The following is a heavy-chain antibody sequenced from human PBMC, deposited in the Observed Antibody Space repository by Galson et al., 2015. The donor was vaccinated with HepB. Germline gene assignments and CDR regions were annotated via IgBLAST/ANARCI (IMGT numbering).Heavy chain of an antibody. J-gene: IGHJ4*02. CDR3: ARARSGDY. D-gene: IGHD6-19*01. V-gene: IGHV4-34*01. CDR1: GGSFSGYY. CDR2: INHSGST. Sequence: LSLTCAVYGGSFSGYYWSWIRQPPGKGLGWIGEINHSGSTNYNPSLKSRVTISVDTSKNQFSLKLSSVTAADTAVYYCARARSGDYWGQGTLVTVSS.